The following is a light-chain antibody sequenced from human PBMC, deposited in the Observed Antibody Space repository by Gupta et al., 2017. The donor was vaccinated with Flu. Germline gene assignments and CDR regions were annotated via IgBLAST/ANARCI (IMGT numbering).Light chain of an antibody. CDR3: QQSYTLPRT. J-gene: IGKJ3*01. V-gene: IGKV1-39*01. CDR2: ATS. CDR1: QTVSSH. Sequence: DIQITQSPSALSACLGDKVTITCRASQTVSSHLNWYQQRPGKAPNLLIYATSTSQSGVPARFSASGSGTDFTLTINRLQPEDFATYCCQQSYTLPRTFGPGTRVDIK.